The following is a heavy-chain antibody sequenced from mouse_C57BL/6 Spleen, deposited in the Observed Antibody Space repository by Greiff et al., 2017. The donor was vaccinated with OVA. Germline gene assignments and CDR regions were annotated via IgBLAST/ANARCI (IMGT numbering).Heavy chain of an antibody. CDR2: ILPGSGST. D-gene: IGHD1-1*01. Sequence: QVQLQQSGAELMKPGASVKLSCKATGYTFTGYWIEWVKQRPGHGLEWIGEILPGSGSTNYIEKFKGKATFTADTSSNTAYMQLSSLTTEDSAIYYCASRGYGSSYRDYWGQGTTLTVSS. CDR3: ASRGYGSSYRDY. V-gene: IGHV1-9*01. CDR1: GYTFTGYW. J-gene: IGHJ2*01.